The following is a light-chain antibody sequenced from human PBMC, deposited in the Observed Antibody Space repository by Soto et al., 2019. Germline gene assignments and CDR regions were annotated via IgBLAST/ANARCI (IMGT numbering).Light chain of an antibody. Sequence: EIVMTQSPATLSVSPGGRATLPCRASQSISGKLAWYQQKPGQAPRLLMFRTSSRATGFPARFSGSGSGTEFNLTISSLQSEDFGVYYCQQYNNWPRATFGGGTKVDIK. CDR3: QQYNNWPRAT. V-gene: IGKV3-15*01. CDR1: QSISGK. CDR2: RTS. J-gene: IGKJ4*01.